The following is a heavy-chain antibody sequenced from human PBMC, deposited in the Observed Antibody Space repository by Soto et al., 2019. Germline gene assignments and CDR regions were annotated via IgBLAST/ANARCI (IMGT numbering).Heavy chain of an antibody. J-gene: IGHJ4*02. Sequence: GGSLRLSCAASGFTFSSYSMNWVRQAPGKGLEWVSSISSSSYIYYADSVKGRFTISRDNAKNSLYLQMNSLRAEDTAVYYCARGIAAAGTRGLCDYWGRGTLVTVSS. CDR2: ISSSSYI. CDR3: ARGIAAAGTRGLCDY. V-gene: IGHV3-21*01. CDR1: GFTFSSYS. D-gene: IGHD6-13*01.